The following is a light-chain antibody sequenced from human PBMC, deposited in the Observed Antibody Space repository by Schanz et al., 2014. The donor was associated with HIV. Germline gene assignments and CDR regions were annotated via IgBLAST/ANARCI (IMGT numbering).Light chain of an antibody. J-gene: IGLJ3*02. CDR3: ATWDDSLNAWV. Sequence: QSALTQPPSASGSRGQSVTISCTGTSSDVGHYDYVSWYQQHPGKAPKLMIYEVSKRPSGVPDRFSGSKSGNTASLTISGLQAEDEADYYCATWDDSLNAWVFGGGTKLTVL. V-gene: IGLV2-8*01. CDR1: SSDVGHYDY. CDR2: EVS.